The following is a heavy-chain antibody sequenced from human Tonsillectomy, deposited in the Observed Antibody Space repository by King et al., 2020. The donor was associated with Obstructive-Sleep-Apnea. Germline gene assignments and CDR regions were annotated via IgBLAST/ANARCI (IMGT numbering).Heavy chain of an antibody. V-gene: IGHV4-39*07. CDR3: ARDSRGYNYDSSGYSHWFNP. CDR2: LYYSGGT. J-gene: IGHJ5*02. Sequence: LQLQESGPGLVKPSETLSLTCSVSGGSISGNNFYWGWIRQPPGKGLEWIGSLYYSGGTYYSPSLQSRVTISVDTSKNQFSLKLSSVTAADTAVYYCARDSRGYNYDSSGYSHWFNPWGQGTLVTVSS. D-gene: IGHD3-22*01. CDR1: GGSISGNNFY.